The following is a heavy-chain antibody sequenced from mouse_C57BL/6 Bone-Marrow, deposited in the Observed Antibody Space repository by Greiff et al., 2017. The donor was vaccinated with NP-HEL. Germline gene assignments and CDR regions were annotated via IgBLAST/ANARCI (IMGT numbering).Heavy chain of an antibody. CDR1: GYTFTDYN. CDR3: ARSVVATYYAMDY. D-gene: IGHD1-1*01. J-gene: IGHJ4*01. Sequence: EVQLQQSGPELVKPGASVKMSCKASGYTFTDYNMHWVKQSHGKSLEWIGYINPNNGGTSYNQKFKGKATLTVNKSSSTAYMELRSLTSEDSAVYYCARSVVATYYAMDYWGQGTSVTVSS. V-gene: IGHV1-22*01. CDR2: INPNNGGT.